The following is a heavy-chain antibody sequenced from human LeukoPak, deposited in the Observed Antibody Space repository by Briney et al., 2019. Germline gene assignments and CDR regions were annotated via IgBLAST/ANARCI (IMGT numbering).Heavy chain of an antibody. V-gene: IGHV4-39*07. D-gene: IGHD3-22*01. CDR1: SGSISSSSYY. CDR2: IYYSGST. J-gene: IGHJ3*02. CDR3: ARDYYYDSSSSTFDAFDI. Sequence: SETLSLTCTVSSGSISSSSYYWGWLRQPPGKGLEWIARIYYSGSTYYNPSLKRRVTISVDTSKNQISLKLSSVTAADTAVYYCARDYYYDSSSSTFDAFDIWGQGTMVTVSS.